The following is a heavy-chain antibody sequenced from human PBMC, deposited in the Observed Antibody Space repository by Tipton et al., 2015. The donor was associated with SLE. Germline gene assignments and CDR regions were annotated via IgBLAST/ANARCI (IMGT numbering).Heavy chain of an antibody. J-gene: IGHJ4*02. CDR2: IYYSGST. Sequence: TLSLTCTVSGGSISSSSYYWGWIRQPPGKGLEWIGSIYYSGSTYYNPSLKSRVTISVDTSKNQFSLKLSSVTAADTAVYYCAREGVYSYGAPFDYWGQGTLVTVSS. D-gene: IGHD5-18*01. CDR1: GGSISSSSYY. CDR3: AREGVYSYGAPFDY. V-gene: IGHV4-39*07.